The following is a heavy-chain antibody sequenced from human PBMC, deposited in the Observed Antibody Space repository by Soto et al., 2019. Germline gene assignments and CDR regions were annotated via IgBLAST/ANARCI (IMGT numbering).Heavy chain of an antibody. D-gene: IGHD5-18*01. Sequence: SETLSLTCTVSGGSISSSSYYWGWIRHPPGKGLEWIGSIYYSGSTYYNPSLKSRVTISVDTSKTQFSLKLSSVTAADTAVYYCARQDTAMVHFDYWGQGTLVTVSS. CDR1: GGSISSSSYY. CDR3: ARQDTAMVHFDY. V-gene: IGHV4-39*01. CDR2: IYYSGST. J-gene: IGHJ4*02.